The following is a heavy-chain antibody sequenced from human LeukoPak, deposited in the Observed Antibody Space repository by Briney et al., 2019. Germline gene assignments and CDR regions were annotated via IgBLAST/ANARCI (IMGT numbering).Heavy chain of an antibody. CDR1: GGTFSSYA. J-gene: IGHJ3*01. CDR2: IITIFGTA. Sequence: ASVKVSCKASGGTFSSYAISWVRQAPGQGLEWMGGIITIFGTANYAQKFQGRVTITADESTSTAYMELSSLRSEDTAVYYCASKGAGYCTSNSCQGAFDLWGQGTMVTASS. CDR3: ASKGAGYCTSNSCQGAFDL. V-gene: IGHV1-69*13. D-gene: IGHD2-2*01.